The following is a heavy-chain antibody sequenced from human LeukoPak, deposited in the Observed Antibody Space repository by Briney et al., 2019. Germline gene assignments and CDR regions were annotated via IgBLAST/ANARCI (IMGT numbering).Heavy chain of an antibody. Sequence: SQTLSLTCTVSGGSISSGGYYWSWIRQHPGKGLEWIGYIYYSGSTYYNPSLKSRVTISVDTSKNQFSLKLSSVTAADTAVYYCARGRKIRGQLWLSRYFDYWGQGTLVTVSS. J-gene: IGHJ4*02. CDR2: IYYSGST. CDR1: GGSISSGGYY. D-gene: IGHD5-18*01. V-gene: IGHV4-31*03. CDR3: ARGRKIRGQLWLSRYFDY.